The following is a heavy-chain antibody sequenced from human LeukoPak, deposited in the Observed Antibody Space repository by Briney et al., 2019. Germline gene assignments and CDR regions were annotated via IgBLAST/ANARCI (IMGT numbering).Heavy chain of an antibody. J-gene: IGHJ4*02. CDR3: TRLVGGGTTSGIDS. Sequence: GGSLRLSCTTSGFTFGDYAMGWVRQPPGKGLEWVGLITSTHSGGTTEYAASVKGRFTISRHDSKSVAYLQMNSLKTDDTAIFYCTRLVGGGTTSGIDSWGQGTLVTVSS. CDR2: ITSTHSGGTT. D-gene: IGHD1-1*01. V-gene: IGHV3-49*04. CDR1: GFTFGDYA.